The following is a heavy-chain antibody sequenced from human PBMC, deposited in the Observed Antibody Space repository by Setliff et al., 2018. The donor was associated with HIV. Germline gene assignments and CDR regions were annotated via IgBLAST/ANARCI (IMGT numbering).Heavy chain of an antibody. J-gene: IGHJ4*02. Sequence: PSETLSLTCAVSAYSINSGYYWGWIRQPPGKGLEWIGSIYHSGSIYYNPSLKSRVTISVDTSKNQFSLKLSSVTAADTAVYYCARGGSGSPFDYWGQGTLVTVSS. CDR2: IYHSGSI. V-gene: IGHV4-38-2*01. CDR1: AYSINSGYY. D-gene: IGHD1-26*01. CDR3: ARGGSGSPFDY.